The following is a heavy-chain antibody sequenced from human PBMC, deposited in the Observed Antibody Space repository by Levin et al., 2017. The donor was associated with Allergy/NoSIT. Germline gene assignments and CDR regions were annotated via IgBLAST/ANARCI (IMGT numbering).Heavy chain of an antibody. D-gene: IGHD3-3*01. CDR3: ARHIRTIFGVAHPYFDY. CDR2: IYYSGST. CDR1: GGSISSSSYY. Sequence: NSSETLSLTCTVSGGSISSSSYYWGWIRQPPGKGLEWIGSIYYSGSTYYNPSLKSRVTISVDTSKNQFSLKLSSVTAADTAVYYCARHIRTIFGVAHPYFDYWGQGTLVTVSS. J-gene: IGHJ4*02. V-gene: IGHV4-39*01.